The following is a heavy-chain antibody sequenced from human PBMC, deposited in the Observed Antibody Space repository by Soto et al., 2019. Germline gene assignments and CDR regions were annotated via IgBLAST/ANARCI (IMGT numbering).Heavy chain of an antibody. Sequence: GGSLRLSCAASGFTFSNYGMHWVRQAPGKGLEWVAVISYDGSYKYYADPVKGRFTISRDNAKNTLYLQMNSLRAEDTAVYYCMWGGGPPGFYFDYWGQGTLVTVSS. V-gene: IGHV3-30*03. CDR2: ISYDGSYK. D-gene: IGHD2-15*01. CDR3: MWGGGPPGFYFDY. J-gene: IGHJ4*02. CDR1: GFTFSNYG.